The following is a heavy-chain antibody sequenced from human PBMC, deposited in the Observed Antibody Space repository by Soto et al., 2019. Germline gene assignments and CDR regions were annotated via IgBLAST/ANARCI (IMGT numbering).Heavy chain of an antibody. Sequence: GGSLRLSCAASGFTVSSNYMSWVRQAPGKGLEWVSVIYSGGSTYYADSVKGRFTISRDNSKNTLYLQMNSLRAEDTAVYYCAREQWLPPSHLGYYYYGMDVWGQGTTVTVSS. D-gene: IGHD6-19*01. CDR3: AREQWLPPSHLGYYYYGMDV. J-gene: IGHJ6*02. V-gene: IGHV3-66*01. CDR2: IYSGGST. CDR1: GFTVSSNY.